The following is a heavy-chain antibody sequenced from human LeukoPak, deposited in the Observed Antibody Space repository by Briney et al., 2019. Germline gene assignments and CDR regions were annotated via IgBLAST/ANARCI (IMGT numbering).Heavy chain of an antibody. V-gene: IGHV1-69*01. CDR3: ARVFDSSGWYYFDY. CDR2: IIPIFGTA. D-gene: IGHD6-19*01. Sequence: EASVKVSCKASGGTFSSYAISWVRQAPGQGLEWMGGIIPIFGTANYAQKFQGRVTITADESTSTAYMELRSLRSDDTAVYYCARVFDSSGWYYFDYWGQGTLVTVSS. J-gene: IGHJ4*02. CDR1: GGTFSSYA.